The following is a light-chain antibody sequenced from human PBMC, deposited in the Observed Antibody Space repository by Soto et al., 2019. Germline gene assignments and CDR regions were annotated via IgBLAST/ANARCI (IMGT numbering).Light chain of an antibody. Sequence: IQLTQSASSVSATVGDRVTITWRASQGISSYFAWYQQKPGKAPKLLIYAASTLASGVPSRFSGSGSGTDFSLTISSLQPEDFATYYCQQLNSYPQTFGQGTKVDIK. V-gene: IGKV1-9*01. CDR2: AAS. CDR1: QGISSY. J-gene: IGKJ1*01. CDR3: QQLNSYPQT.